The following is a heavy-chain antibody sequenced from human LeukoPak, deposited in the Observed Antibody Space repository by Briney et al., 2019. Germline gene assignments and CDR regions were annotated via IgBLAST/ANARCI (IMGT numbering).Heavy chain of an antibody. CDR1: VFTVSSNY. Sequence: PGGSLRLSCAASVFTVSSNYVSWVRQAPGKGLEWVSVIYSGGSTYYADSVQGRFTISRDNSKNTLYLQMNSLRAEDTAVYYCARDATPGYFDYWGQGTLVTVSS. J-gene: IGHJ4*02. V-gene: IGHV3-53*01. CDR2: IYSGGST. CDR3: ARDATPGYFDY.